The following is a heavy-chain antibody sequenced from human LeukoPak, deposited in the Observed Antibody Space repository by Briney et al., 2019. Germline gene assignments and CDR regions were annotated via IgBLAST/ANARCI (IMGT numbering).Heavy chain of an antibody. V-gene: IGHV1-46*01. D-gene: IGHD2-15*01. CDR1: GYTFTNYY. J-gene: IGHJ6*02. CDR3: ARVRVVGLYGMDV. Sequence: ASVKASCKASGYTFTNYYMHWVRQAPGQGLEWMGIINPSGGITSDAQKFQGRVTMTRDTSTSTVYMELSSLRSEDTAVYYCARVRVVGLYGMDVWGQGTTVTVSS. CDR2: INPSGGIT.